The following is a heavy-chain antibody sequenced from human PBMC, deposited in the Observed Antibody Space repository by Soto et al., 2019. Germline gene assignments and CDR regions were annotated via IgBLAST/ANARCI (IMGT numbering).Heavy chain of an antibody. Sequence: QVQLQESGPGLVKPSQTLSLTCTVSGGSISSGDYYWNWIRQPPGKGLEWIGFIYYSGSTYYNPSLKSRVSISDDTSKNQFSLKLSSVTAADTAVYYCARETYDYDRSCHFDYWGQGTLVTVSS. CDR1: GGSISSGDYY. J-gene: IGHJ4*02. D-gene: IGHD3-22*01. CDR3: ARETYDYDRSCHFDY. V-gene: IGHV4-30-4*01. CDR2: IYYSGST.